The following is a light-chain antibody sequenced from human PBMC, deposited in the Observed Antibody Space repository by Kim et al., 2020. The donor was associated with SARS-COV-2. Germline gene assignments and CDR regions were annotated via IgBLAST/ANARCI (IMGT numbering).Light chain of an antibody. J-gene: IGKJ1*01. Sequence: SPGERVTLSCRASQRVSNNYLAWYQQRLGQAPSLLIYGASSRATGVADRFSGSGSGTDFTLTISRLEPEDFAVYFCQQYASSPRTFGQGTKVDIK. CDR3: QQYASSPRT. V-gene: IGKV3-20*01. CDR1: QRVSNNY. CDR2: GAS.